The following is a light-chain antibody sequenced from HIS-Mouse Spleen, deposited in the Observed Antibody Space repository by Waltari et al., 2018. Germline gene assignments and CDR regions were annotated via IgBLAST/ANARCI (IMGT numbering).Light chain of an antibody. CDR1: QSVLYSSNNKNY. V-gene: IGKV4-1*01. J-gene: IGKJ2*01. Sequence: DIVMTQSPDSLAMSLGERATINFKSSQSVLYSSNNKNYLAWYQQKPGQPPKLLIYWASTRESGVPDRFSGSGSGTDFTLTISSLQAEDVAVYYCQQYYSTPYTFGQGTKLEIK. CDR3: QQYYSTPYT. CDR2: WAS.